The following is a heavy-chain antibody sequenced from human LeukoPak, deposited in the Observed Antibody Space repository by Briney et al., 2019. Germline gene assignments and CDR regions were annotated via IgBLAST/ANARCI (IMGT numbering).Heavy chain of an antibody. V-gene: IGHV5-51*01. CDR3: ARRVSTLDYDFWSGSMDV. CDR2: IYPGDSDT. CDR1: GYSFTSYW. J-gene: IGHJ6*03. D-gene: IGHD3-3*01. Sequence: GESLKISCKGSGYSFTSYWIGWVRQMPGKGLEWMGIIYPGDSDTRYSPSFQGQVTISADKPISTAYLQWSSLKASDTAMYYCARRVSTLDYDFWSGSMDVWGKGTTVTVSS.